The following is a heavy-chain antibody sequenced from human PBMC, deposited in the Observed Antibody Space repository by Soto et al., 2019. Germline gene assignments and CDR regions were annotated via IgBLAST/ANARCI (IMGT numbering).Heavy chain of an antibody. CDR1: GGSISSYF. Sequence: ETLSLTCTVSGGSISSYFWNWIRQSPGKGLEWIGYIHYDGTTNQNPSLRSRVTMSIDTSKNQFSLKLSSVTAADTAVYYCAKRDDYANWNFDYWGQGALVTVSS. V-gene: IGHV4-59*01. CDR3: AKRDDYANWNFDY. J-gene: IGHJ4*02. D-gene: IGHD4-4*01. CDR2: IHYDGTT.